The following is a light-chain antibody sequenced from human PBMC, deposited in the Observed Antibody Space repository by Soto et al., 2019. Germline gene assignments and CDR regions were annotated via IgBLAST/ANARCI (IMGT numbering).Light chain of an antibody. CDR1: QRLSSN. CDR2: GVS. CDR3: QQYKNWLALT. J-gene: IGKJ4*01. Sequence: EIVMTQSPATLSVSPGERATLSCRASQRLSSNLAWYQQKPGQAPRLLIYGVSTRATGAPARFSGSGSGTEFTLTISSLQSEDSAVYYSQQYKNWLALTFGGGTKVEIK. V-gene: IGKV3-15*01.